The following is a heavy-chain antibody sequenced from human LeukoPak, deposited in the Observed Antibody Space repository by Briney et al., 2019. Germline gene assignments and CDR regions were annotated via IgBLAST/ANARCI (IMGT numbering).Heavy chain of an antibody. J-gene: IGHJ6*03. D-gene: IGHD4-17*01. CDR2: ISYDVITK. CDR1: GFTFTNYP. V-gene: IGHV3-30-3*01. Sequence: GGSLRLSCSASGFTFTNYPIHWVRQAPGKGLEWVAVISYDVITKYYADSVKGRFTLSRDNSKNILFLQMDSLRAEDTAVYYCARDRDYGDYLDVWGQGTTVTVSS. CDR3: ARDRDYGDYLDV.